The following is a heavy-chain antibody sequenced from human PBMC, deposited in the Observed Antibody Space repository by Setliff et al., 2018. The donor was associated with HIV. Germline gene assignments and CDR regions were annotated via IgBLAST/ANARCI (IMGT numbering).Heavy chain of an antibody. V-gene: IGHV4-39*01. J-gene: IGHJ5*02. CDR1: GGSISSSTYY. CDR3: ARRGRDGVLIVFATGFDP. Sequence: LSLTCSVSGGSISSSTYYWGWIRQHPGKGLEWIGDIFYTGSTYYNPSLKSRVAIAIDTSENRFSLRLNSVTAADTGVYYCARRGRDGVLIVFATGFDPWGQGTLVTVSS. CDR2: IFYTGST. D-gene: IGHD2-8*01.